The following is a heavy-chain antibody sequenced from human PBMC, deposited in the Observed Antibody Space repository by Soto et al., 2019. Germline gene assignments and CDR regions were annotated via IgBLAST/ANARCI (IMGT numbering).Heavy chain of an antibody. CDR3: ARALGYCSSTSCWFDP. J-gene: IGHJ5*02. CDR1: GYSISSGYY. CDR2: IYHSGST. Sequence: PSETLSLTCAVSGYSISSGYYWCFIRQPPGKGLEWIGSIYHSGSTYYNPSLKSRVTISVDTSKNQFSLKLSSVTAADTAVYYCARALGYCSSTSCWFDPWGQGTPVTVSS. V-gene: IGHV4-38-2*01. D-gene: IGHD2-2*01.